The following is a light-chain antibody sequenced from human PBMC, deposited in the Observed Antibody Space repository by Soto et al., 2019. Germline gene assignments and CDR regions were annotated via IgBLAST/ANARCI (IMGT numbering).Light chain of an antibody. J-gene: IGLJ2*01. Sequence: QSVLMQPPSVSAAPGQKVTISCSGSNSNIGGNYVSWYQHLPGAAPKLLIYDNDNRPSEIPDRFSGSKSGTSATLAVTGLQTGDEADYYCATWDSSLSAVVFGGGTKVTVL. CDR2: DND. V-gene: IGLV1-51*01. CDR1: NSNIGGNY. CDR3: ATWDSSLSAVV.